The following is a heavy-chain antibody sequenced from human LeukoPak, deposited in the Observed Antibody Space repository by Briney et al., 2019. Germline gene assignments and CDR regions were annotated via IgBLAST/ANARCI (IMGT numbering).Heavy chain of an antibody. V-gene: IGHV3-72*01. D-gene: IGHD2-15*01. CDR2: IRKKSDSYTT. Sequence: PGGSLGLSCVASGFTVSDHYLDWVRQAPGKGLEWVGLIRKKSDSYTTDYAASVKGRFTISRDDSTNSVYLQMSSLKSEDTAVYYCADIGSGGSNTRWGEGTVVTVST. CDR3: ADIGSGGSNTR. CDR1: GFTVSDHY. J-gene: IGHJ1*01.